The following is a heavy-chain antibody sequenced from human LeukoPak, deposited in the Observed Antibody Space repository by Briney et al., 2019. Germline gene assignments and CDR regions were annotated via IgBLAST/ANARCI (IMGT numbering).Heavy chain of an antibody. CDR3: ARSPITMVRGVHAFDI. D-gene: IGHD3-10*01. Sequence: GGSLRLSCAASGFTFSSYGMSWVRQAPGKGLEWVSYISSSGFTIYYADSVEGRFTISRDNAKNSLYLQMNSLRAEDTAVYYCARSPITMVRGVHAFDIWGQGTMVTVSS. CDR2: ISSSGFTI. CDR1: GFTFSSYG. V-gene: IGHV3-48*04. J-gene: IGHJ3*02.